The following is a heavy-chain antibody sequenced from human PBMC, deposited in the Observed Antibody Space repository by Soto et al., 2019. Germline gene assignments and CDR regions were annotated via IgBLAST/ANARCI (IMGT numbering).Heavy chain of an antibody. CDR2: IFYSGST. CDR1: GGSISSSSYY. J-gene: IGHJ6*02. CDR3: ARHLTYCSAGSCYSDFPYYAMDV. V-gene: IGHV4-39*01. Sequence: QLQLQESGPGLVKPSETLSLTCTVSGGSISSSSYYWGWIRQPPGKGLEWIGSIFYSGSTYYNPSLKSRVTIYVDTSKNQFSLKLSSVTAADTAVYYCARHLTYCSAGSCYSDFPYYAMDVWGQGTTVTVSS. D-gene: IGHD2-15*01.